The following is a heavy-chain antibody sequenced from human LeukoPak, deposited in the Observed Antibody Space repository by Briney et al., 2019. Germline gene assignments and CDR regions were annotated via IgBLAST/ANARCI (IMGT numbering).Heavy chain of an antibody. CDR3: ARGWGGGRDIYFDS. D-gene: IGHD7-27*01. Sequence: SETLSLTCAVYGGSFRGYSWSWIRQPPGKGLEWMGEINHSGSTNYNASLKRRVTISVDTSNNQFSLNLCSWNAAARAVYYCARGWGGGRDIYFDSWGQGTLVTVSS. V-gene: IGHV4-34*01. J-gene: IGHJ4*02. CDR1: GGSFRGYS. CDR2: INHSGST.